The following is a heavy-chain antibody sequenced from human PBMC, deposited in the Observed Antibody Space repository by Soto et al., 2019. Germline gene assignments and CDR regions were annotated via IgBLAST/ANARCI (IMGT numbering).Heavy chain of an antibody. Sequence: QVQLQESPPQLVKPSQTLSLTCTASGASINSGCYCRSWIRQHPGKGLEWIGCISYGGSTSYNEYLKSRVTISVDTSNNHFSLKLSCGTAADPAVYYCSRGILVWGQGTLITVSS. CDR3: SRGILV. D-gene: IGHD5-18*01. CDR2: ISYGGST. CDR1: GASINSGCYC. V-gene: IGHV4-31*03. J-gene: IGHJ4*02.